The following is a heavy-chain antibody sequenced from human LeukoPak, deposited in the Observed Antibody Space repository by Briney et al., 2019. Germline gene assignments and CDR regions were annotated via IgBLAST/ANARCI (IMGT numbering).Heavy chain of an antibody. Sequence: GGSLRLSCAASGFTFSDYWMSWVRQAPGKGLEWVSYISNSGSTIYYADSVKGRFTIFRDKAKNALYLQMNSVRAKDTAGYYCARRRDCGGLQHFDYWGQGTLVTVSS. CDR2: ISNSGSTI. D-gene: IGHD2-21*01. V-gene: IGHV3-11*01. CDR3: ARRRDCGGLQHFDY. J-gene: IGHJ4*02. CDR1: GFTFSDYW.